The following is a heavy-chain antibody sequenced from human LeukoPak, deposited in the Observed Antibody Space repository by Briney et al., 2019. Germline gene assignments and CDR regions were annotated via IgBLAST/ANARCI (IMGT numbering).Heavy chain of an antibody. V-gene: IGHV1-2*02. Sequence: ASVKVSCKASGYTFTGYYMHWVRQAPGQGLEWMGWINPNSGGTNYAQKFQGRVTMTRDTSISTAYMELSRLRSDDTAVYYCASSSRGGWLTRAEYFQHWGQGTLVTVSS. CDR3: ASSSRGGWLTRAEYFQH. J-gene: IGHJ1*01. D-gene: IGHD5-24*01. CDR1: GYTFTGYY. CDR2: INPNSGGT.